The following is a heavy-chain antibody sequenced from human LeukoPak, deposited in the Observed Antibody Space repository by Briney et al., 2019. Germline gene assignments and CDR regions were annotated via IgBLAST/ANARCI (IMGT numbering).Heavy chain of an antibody. Sequence: GGSLRLSCAASGFTFSSYGMHWVRQAPGKGLEWVAFIRYDGSNKYYADSVKGRFTISRDNSKNTLYLQMNSLRAEDTAVYYCANAEDHLSLTDYWGQGTLVTVSS. CDR2: IRYDGSNK. D-gene: IGHD1-14*01. J-gene: IGHJ4*02. CDR3: ANAEDHLSLTDY. CDR1: GFTFSSYG. V-gene: IGHV3-30*02.